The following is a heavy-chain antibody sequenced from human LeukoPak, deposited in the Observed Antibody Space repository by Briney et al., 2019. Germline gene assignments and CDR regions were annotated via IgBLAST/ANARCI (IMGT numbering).Heavy chain of an antibody. V-gene: IGHV1-3*01. CDR3: ARVSYYDFWSGYYNDY. CDR2: INAGNGNT. D-gene: IGHD3-3*01. CDR1: GYTFTSYA. J-gene: IGHJ4*02. Sequence: GASVKVSCKASGYTFTSYAMHWVRQAPGQRLEWMGWINAGNGNTKYSQKFQGRVTITRDTSASTAYMELSRLRSEDTAVYYCARVSYYDFWSGYYNDYWGQGTLVTVSS.